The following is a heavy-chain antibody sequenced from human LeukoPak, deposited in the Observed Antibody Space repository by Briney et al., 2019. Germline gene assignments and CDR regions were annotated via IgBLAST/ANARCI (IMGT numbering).Heavy chain of an antibody. V-gene: IGHV3-30*03. Sequence: GRSLRLSCAASGFTFSSYGMHWVRQAPGKGLEWVAVISYDGSNNNYADSVKGRFTISRDDSKNTLYLQMNSLKTEDTAVYYCTTDGIPGRGQGTLVTVSS. CDR3: TTDGIPG. CDR1: GFTFSSYG. CDR2: ISYDGSNN. J-gene: IGHJ4*02. D-gene: IGHD1-26*01.